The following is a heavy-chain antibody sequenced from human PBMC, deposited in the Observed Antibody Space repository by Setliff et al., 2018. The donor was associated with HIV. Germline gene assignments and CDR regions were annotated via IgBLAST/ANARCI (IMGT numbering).Heavy chain of an antibody. CDR1: GFTFSSYN. J-gene: IGHJ6*02. V-gene: IGHV3-21*06. D-gene: IGHD2-2*01. CDR3: AKAGASTSPAHAHMDV. CDR2: ISSSGSVT. Sequence: VGSLSLSCGAYGFTFSSYNMNWVRQAPGKGLEWVTSISSSGSVTYSADSVKGRLTISRDNAKNSLYLQMDSLKTEDTAVYYCAKAGASTSPAHAHMDVWGQGTTVTVSS.